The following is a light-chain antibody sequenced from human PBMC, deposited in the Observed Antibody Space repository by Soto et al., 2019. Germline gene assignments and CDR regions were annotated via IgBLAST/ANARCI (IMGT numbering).Light chain of an antibody. J-gene: IGLJ2*01. CDR3: RSYTSTTTLVI. V-gene: IGLV2-14*01. CDR2: DVT. CDR1: SSDIGPYDD. Sequence: QSALTQPPSVSGAPGQWITISCIGTSSDIGPYDDVSWYQQHPGKAPKLMIYDVTNRPSGVSDRFSASKSGNTASLTISGLQAEDEALYYCRSYTSTTTLVIFGGGTKLTVL.